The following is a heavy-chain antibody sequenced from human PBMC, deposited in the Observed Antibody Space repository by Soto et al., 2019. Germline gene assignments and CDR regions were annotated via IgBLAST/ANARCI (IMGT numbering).Heavy chain of an antibody. J-gene: IGHJ3*02. CDR2: INPNSGGT. Sequence: GASVKVSCKASGFTFADFYLHWVRQAPRQGLEWMGWINPNSGGTDYAQKFQGRITMTRDTSINTAYMELSRLRSDDTAVYYCASHVSEPYLLPSGAFNIWGQGTMVTVSS. V-gene: IGHV1-2*02. CDR1: GFTFADFY. CDR3: ASHVSEPYLLPSGAFNI. D-gene: IGHD3-10*01.